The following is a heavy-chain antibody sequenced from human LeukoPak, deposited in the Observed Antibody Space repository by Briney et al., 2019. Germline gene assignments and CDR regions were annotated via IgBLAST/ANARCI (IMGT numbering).Heavy chain of an antibody. V-gene: IGHV4-61*02. CDR1: GGSISSGSYY. J-gene: IGHJ4*02. D-gene: IGHD3-22*01. Sequence: SETLSLTCTVSGGSISSGSYYWSWIRQPAGKGLEWIGRIYTSGSTNYNPSLKSRVTISVDTSKNQFSLKLSSVTAADTAVYYCARSSGYTSFDYWGQGTLVTVSS. CDR2: IYTSGST. CDR3: ARSSGYTSFDY.